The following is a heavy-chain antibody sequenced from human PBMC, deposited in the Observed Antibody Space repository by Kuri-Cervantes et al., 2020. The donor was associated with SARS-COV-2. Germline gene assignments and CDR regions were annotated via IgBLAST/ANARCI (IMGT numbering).Heavy chain of an antibody. CDR1: GFTFDDYA. J-gene: IGHJ4*02. D-gene: IGHD3-16*01. Sequence: SLKISCAASGFTFDDYAMHWVRQAPGKGLEWVSGISWNSGSIGYADSVKGRFTISRDNAKNSLYLQMNSLRAGDTALYYCAKGGDFHYWGQGTLVTVSS. CDR3: AKGGDFHY. CDR2: ISWNSGSI. V-gene: IGHV3-9*01.